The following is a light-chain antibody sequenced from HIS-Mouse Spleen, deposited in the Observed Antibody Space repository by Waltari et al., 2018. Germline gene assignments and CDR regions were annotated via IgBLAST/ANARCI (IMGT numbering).Light chain of an antibody. J-gene: IGKJ3*01. CDR2: AAS. CDR3: QQYYSYRFT. CDR1: GISSY. V-gene: IGKV1-8*01. Sequence: AIRMTQSPSSFSASTGDRVTITCQGISSYLAWYQQKPGKAPKLLIYAASTLQSGVPSRFSGSGSGTDFTLTISCLQSEDFATYYCQQYYSYRFTFGPGTKVDIK.